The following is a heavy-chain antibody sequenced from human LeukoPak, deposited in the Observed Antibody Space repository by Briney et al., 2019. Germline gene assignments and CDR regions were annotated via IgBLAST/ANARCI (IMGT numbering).Heavy chain of an antibody. J-gene: IGHJ4*02. Sequence: PGGSLRLSCAASGFTFSSYAMSWVRQAPGKGLEWVSAISGSGGSTYYAGSVKGRFTISRDNSKNTLYLQMNSLRAEDTAVYYCARVGTGYCSSTSCYPPFDYWGQGTLVTVSS. CDR1: GFTFSSYA. D-gene: IGHD2-2*01. CDR3: ARVGTGYCSSTSCYPPFDY. CDR2: ISGSGGST. V-gene: IGHV3-23*01.